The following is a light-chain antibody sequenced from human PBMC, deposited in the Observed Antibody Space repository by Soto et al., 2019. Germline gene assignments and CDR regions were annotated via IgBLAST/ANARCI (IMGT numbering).Light chain of an antibody. V-gene: IGKV3-20*01. CDR2: GVS. J-gene: IGKJ1*01. CDR3: QQYGSSRT. Sequence: EIVLTQSPGTLSLSPGERATLSCRASQSVSSSYLAWYQQKPGQAPRLLIYGVSRRATVIPDRFSGSGSGTDFTLTITRLEPEYFAVDYCQQYGSSRTFGQGTKVDIE. CDR1: QSVSSSY.